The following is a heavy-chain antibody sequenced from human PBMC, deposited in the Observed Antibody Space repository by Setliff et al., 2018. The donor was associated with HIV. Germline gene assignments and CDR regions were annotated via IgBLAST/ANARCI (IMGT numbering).Heavy chain of an antibody. CDR3: ARVDTMLLFFDL. Sequence: SETLSLTCTVSGGSIRSYYWGWIRQSPGKGLEWIGSVYYSGSTYHNPSLKSRITISIDTSKDHFSLHLTSVTAADTAIYYCARVDTMLLFFDLWGQGTLVTVSS. V-gene: IGHV4-39*02. CDR1: GGSIRSYY. D-gene: IGHD3-10*02. CDR2: VYYSGST. J-gene: IGHJ4*02.